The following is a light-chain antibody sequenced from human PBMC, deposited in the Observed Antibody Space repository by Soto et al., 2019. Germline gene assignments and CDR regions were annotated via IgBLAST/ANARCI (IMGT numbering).Light chain of an antibody. CDR3: QQYGSSLI. CDR1: QSVSRR. CDR2: GAS. V-gene: IGKV3-20*01. J-gene: IGKJ5*01. Sequence: EIVLTQSPGTLSLSPGERATLSCRASQSVSRRLAWYQQKPGQAPRFLIYGASTRPIGIPDRFIGSGSGTDFTLTISRLEPEDFGVYYCQQYGSSLIFGQGTRLEIK.